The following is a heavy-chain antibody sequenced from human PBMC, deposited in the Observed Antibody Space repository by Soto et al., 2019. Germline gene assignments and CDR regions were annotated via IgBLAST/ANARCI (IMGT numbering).Heavy chain of an antibody. J-gene: IGHJ6*02. Sequence: QVQLVQSGAEVKKPGSSVKVSCKASGGTFSSSAISWVRQAPGQGLEWVGGIMPDFATPDCAQKFQSRVTISADESTTTTYLELTSLTTDDTAVYYCARAKDRQQLGGNYYYILDVWGQGTAIIVSS. D-gene: IGHD3-3*02. V-gene: IGHV1-69*12. CDR1: GGTFSSSA. CDR3: ARAKDRQQLGGNYYYILDV. CDR2: IMPDFATP.